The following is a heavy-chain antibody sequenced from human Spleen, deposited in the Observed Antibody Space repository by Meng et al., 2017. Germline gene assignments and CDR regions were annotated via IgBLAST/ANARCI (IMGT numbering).Heavy chain of an antibody. CDR2: IGHSGFT. CDR3: VRSSAWVRTGFDP. Sequence: QPQLQEAGPGLVKPSEALSLTCSFSGGSISTSGYFRGWIRQPPGKGLEWIGSIGHSGFTYYTPSLKSRVAVSLDTSKSQFSLILTSVTAADTAVYYCVRSSAWVRTGFDPWGQGTLVTVSS. J-gene: IGHJ5*02. V-gene: IGHV4-39*01. CDR1: GGSISTSGYF. D-gene: IGHD6-19*01.